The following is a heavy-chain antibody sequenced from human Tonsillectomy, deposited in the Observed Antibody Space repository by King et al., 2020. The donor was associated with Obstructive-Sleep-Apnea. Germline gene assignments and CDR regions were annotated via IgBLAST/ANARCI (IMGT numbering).Heavy chain of an antibody. Sequence: VQLVESGGGLVQPGRSLRLSCAASGFTFDDYAMHWVRPAPGKGLEWVSGISWNSYSIDYADSVKGRFTISRDNAKNSLYLQMNSLRAEDTASYYCARDNHGLDVWGQGTTVTVSS. J-gene: IGHJ6*02. CDR1: GFTFDDYA. CDR2: ISWNSYSI. CDR3: ARDNHGLDV. V-gene: IGHV3-9*01.